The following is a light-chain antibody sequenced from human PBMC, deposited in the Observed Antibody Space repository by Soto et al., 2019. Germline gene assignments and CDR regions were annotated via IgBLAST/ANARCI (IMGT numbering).Light chain of an antibody. J-gene: IGLJ2*01. CDR2: DVS. CDR1: SSNVGGYNS. Sequence: QSVLTQPASVSGSPGQSITISCTGTSSNVGGYNSVSWYQQHPGKAPKLMIYDVSDRPSGVSNRFSGSKSGNTASLTISGLQAEDEADYYCSSYTSSSNTPVVFGGETKLTVL. CDR3: SSYTSSSNTPVV. V-gene: IGLV2-14*01.